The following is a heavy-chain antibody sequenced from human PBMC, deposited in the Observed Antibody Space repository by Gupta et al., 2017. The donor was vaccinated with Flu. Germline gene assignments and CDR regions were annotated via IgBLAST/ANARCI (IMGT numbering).Heavy chain of an antibody. CDR3: ARDRGVEPTPGAYFDY. Sequence: APGKGLEWLAVISNDGTSKYYAGSVGGRFTISRDNSRSTLYLQMNSLRADDTAVYYCARDRGVEPTPGAYFDYWGQGILVTVSS. CDR2: ISNDGTSK. J-gene: IGHJ4*02. V-gene: IGHV3-30*03. D-gene: IGHD2-15*01.